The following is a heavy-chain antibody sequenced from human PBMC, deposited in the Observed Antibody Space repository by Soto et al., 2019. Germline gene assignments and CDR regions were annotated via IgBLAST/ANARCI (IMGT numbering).Heavy chain of an antibody. V-gene: IGHV4-4*02. D-gene: IGHD3-10*01. CDR3: ARGRDYGSAPAFDP. Sequence: QVQLQESGPGLVKPSGTLSLTCAVSGGSISTSDWWNWVRQPLGKGLEWIGEISHSGSTHYNPSLKSRVTISVDKSKNQFSLRLTFVTAADTAVYYCARGRDYGSAPAFDPWGQGTLVNVSS. CDR1: GGSISTSDW. J-gene: IGHJ5*02. CDR2: ISHSGST.